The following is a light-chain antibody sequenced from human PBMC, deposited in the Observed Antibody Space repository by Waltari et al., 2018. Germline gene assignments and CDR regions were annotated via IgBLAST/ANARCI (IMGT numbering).Light chain of an antibody. Sequence: VKLTCTLSSGHINNVIAWHQQQPEKGPRYLMKVNSDGSHSKGDEIPDRFSGSSSGAERYLIISSVQSEDEADYYCQTGGHGTWVFGGGTKLTVL. V-gene: IGLV4-69*01. J-gene: IGLJ3*02. CDR1: SGHINNV. CDR2: VNSDGSH. CDR3: QTGGHGTWV.